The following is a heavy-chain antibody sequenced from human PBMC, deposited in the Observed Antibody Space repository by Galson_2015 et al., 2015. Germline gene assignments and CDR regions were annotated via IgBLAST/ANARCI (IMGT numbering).Heavy chain of an antibody. CDR3: ARQKDTAMVYFDY. CDR2: IYYSGST. J-gene: IGHJ4*02. CDR1: GGSISSSSYY. Sequence: LSLTCTVSGGSISSSSYYWGWIRQPPGKGLEWIGSIYYSGSTYYNPSLKSRVTISVDTSKNQFSLKLSSVTAADTAVYYCARQKDTAMVYFDYWGQGTLVTVSS. D-gene: IGHD5-18*01. V-gene: IGHV4-39*01.